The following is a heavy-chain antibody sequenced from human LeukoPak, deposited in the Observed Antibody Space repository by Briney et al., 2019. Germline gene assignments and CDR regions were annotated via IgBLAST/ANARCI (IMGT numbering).Heavy chain of an antibody. CDR2: ISSSGSTI. J-gene: IGHJ4*02. D-gene: IGHD4-17*01. CDR1: GFTFSGSA. V-gene: IGHV3-48*03. Sequence: GGSLRLSCAASGFTFSGSAMHWVRQAPGKGLEWVSYISSSGSTIYYADSVKGRFTISRDNAKNSLYLQMNSLRAEDTAVYYCARDRLHYGEYEKTFDYWGQGTLVSVSS. CDR3: ARDRLHYGEYEKTFDY.